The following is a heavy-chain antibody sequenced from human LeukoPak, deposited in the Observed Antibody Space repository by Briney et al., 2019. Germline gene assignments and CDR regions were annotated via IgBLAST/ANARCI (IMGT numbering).Heavy chain of an antibody. CDR3: AKKYNTGLDP. J-gene: IGHJ5*02. V-gene: IGHV3-30-3*02. Sequence: PGGSLRLSCVASGFRFSGYAIHWVRQAPGKGLEWVALISYDGGRKDYADSVRGRFTIDRDNSKNTVYLQMNSLRAEDTAVYYCAKKYNTGLDPWGQGTLVTVSS. D-gene: IGHD1-14*01. CDR2: ISYDGGRK. CDR1: GFRFSGYA.